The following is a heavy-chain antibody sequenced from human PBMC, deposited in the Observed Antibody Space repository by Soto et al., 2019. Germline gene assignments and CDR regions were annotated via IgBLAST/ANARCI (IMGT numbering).Heavy chain of an antibody. CDR3: SRDRAGSLNSFAAFAI. J-gene: IGHJ3*02. Sequence: ILIQQTPGKGLEWIAYISYSGSPDYNTSLQSRVSISIDMSKNQISLKVRAVTAADTAVYYCSRDRAGSLNSFAAFAIRGQGTMVTGSS. D-gene: IGHD2-15*01. CDR2: ISYSGSP. V-gene: IGHV4-59*01.